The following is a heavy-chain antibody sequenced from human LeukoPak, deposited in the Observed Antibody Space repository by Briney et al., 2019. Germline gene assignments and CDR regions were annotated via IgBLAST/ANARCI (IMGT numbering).Heavy chain of an antibody. J-gene: IGHJ3*02. CDR1: GYTFTSYG. CDR3: ARYKPQTYYYDSSGPGGAFDI. V-gene: IGHV1-18*01. Sequence: ASVLVSCKASGYTFTSYGISWVRQAPGQGLEWMGWISAYNGNTNYAQKLQGRVTMTTDTSTSTAYMELRTLRSDDPAVYYCARYKPQTYYYDSSGPGGAFDIWGQGRMVTVSS. D-gene: IGHD3-22*01. CDR2: ISAYNGNT.